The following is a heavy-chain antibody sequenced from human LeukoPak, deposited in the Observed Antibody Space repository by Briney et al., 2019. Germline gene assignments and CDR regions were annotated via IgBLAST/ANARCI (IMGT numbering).Heavy chain of an antibody. CDR1: GGSISSYY. D-gene: IGHD3-22*01. J-gene: IGHJ3*02. V-gene: IGHV4-59*12. CDR2: IYYSGNT. CDR3: AKSNGYGLIDI. Sequence: SETLSLTCTVSGGSISSYYWSWIRQPPGKALEWIGYIYYSGNTNYNPSLKSRVTISLDTSRNQFSLKLNSVTAADTAVYYCAKSNGYGLIDIWGQGTMVTVSS.